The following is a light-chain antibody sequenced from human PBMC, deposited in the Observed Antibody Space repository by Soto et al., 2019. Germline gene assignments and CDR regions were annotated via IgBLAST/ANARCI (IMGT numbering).Light chain of an antibody. CDR3: HSYDSSAHWV. CDR1: GGSIANNY. V-gene: IGLV6-57*04. J-gene: IGLJ3*02. Sequence: NVMLTQPHSVSESPGKTVTISCTRSGGSIANNYVQWYQQRPGSAPTPVIYQDNERPSGVPDRFSGSIDSSSNSASLTISGLRTEDEADYYCHSYDSSAHWVFGGGTKVTVL. CDR2: QDN.